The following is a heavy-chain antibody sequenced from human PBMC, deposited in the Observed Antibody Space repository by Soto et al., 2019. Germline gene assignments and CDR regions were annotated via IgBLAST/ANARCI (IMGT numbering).Heavy chain of an antibody. Sequence: XVTLSLTSAVSGVSISSGNRWTCVRQSPQRGLEYIGEIFHDGTANYYPSFERRVAISVDTSKNQFSLKLTSVTAADTAIYFCARLVYDTRLNYMYFDFWGQGTLVTVSS. V-gene: IGHV4-4*01. D-gene: IGHD3-10*01. CDR3: ARLVYDTRLNYMYFDF. CDR1: GVSISSGNR. CDR2: IFHDGTA. J-gene: IGHJ4*02.